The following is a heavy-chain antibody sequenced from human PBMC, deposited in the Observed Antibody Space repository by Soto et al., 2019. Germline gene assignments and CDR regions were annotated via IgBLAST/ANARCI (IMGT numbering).Heavy chain of an antibody. CDR3: AMDRYCSSISCYTPYYYYYGMDV. CDR1: GYTFTSYG. Sequence: ASVKVSCKASGYTFTSYGISWVRQAPGQGLEWMGWISAYNGNTNYAQKLQGRVTMTTDTSTSTAYMELRSLRSDDTAVYYCAMDRYCSSISCYTPYYYYYGMDVWGQGTTVTVSS. CDR2: ISAYNGNT. D-gene: IGHD2-2*02. J-gene: IGHJ6*02. V-gene: IGHV1-18*01.